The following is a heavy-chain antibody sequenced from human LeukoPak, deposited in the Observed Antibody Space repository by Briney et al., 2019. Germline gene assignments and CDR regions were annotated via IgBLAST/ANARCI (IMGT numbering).Heavy chain of an antibody. Sequence: PGGSLRLSCAASGFTLSSYGMHWVRQAPGKGLEWVAFIRYDGSNKYYADSVKGRFTISRDNSKNTLYLQMNSLRVEDTAVYYSVKPTRGSGSFLLDFWGQGTLVTVSS. J-gene: IGHJ4*02. V-gene: IGHV3-30*02. CDR3: VKPTRGSGSFLLDF. D-gene: IGHD1-26*01. CDR1: GFTLSSYG. CDR2: IRYDGSNK.